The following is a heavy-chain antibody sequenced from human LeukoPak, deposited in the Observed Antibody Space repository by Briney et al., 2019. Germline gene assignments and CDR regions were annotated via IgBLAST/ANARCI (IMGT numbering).Heavy chain of an antibody. V-gene: IGHV3-7*01. CDR2: IKQDGSEK. J-gene: IGHJ4*02. CDR3: ARDQVDPLLSTYYYDSSGYEDY. Sequence: GGSLRLSCAASGFTFSSYWMSWVRQAPGKGLEWVANIKQDGSEKYYVDSVKGRFTISRDNAKNSLYLQMNSLRAEDTAVYYCARDQVDPLLSTYYYDSSGYEDYWGQGTLVTVSS. D-gene: IGHD3-22*01. CDR1: GFTFSSYW.